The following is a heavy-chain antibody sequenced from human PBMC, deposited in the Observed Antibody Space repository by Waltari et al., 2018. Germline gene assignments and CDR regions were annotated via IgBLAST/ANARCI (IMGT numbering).Heavy chain of an antibody. J-gene: IGHJ1*01. CDR3: ATLDTYYDSSGYYYRYFQH. CDR1: GDSISRGDYY. Sequence: QVQLQESGPGLVKPSQTLSLTCTVPGDSISRGDYYWSWIRQPPGKGLEWIGYIYYSGSTDYNPSLKSRVTISIDTSKSQFSLKLNSVTAADTAVYYCATLDTYYDSSGYYYRYFQHWGQGTLVTVSS. D-gene: IGHD3-22*01. V-gene: IGHV4-30-4*01. CDR2: IYYSGST.